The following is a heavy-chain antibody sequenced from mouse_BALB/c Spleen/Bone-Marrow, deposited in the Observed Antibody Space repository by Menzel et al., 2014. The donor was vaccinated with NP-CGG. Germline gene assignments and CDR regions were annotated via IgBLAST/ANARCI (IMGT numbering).Heavy chain of an antibody. CDR3: SRNEGGYYVMDY. CDR2: IWGGGGT. V-gene: IGHV2-6-4*01. Sequence: VQLVESGPGLVAPSQNLSITCTVSGFSLSRYNIHWIRQPPGKGLEWLGMIWGGGGTDHTSALISRLRISTDNSKSQKIVKNNRLQIDETAMDYCSRNEGGYYVMDYWGQGTSVTGSS. CDR1: GFSLSRYN. J-gene: IGHJ4*01.